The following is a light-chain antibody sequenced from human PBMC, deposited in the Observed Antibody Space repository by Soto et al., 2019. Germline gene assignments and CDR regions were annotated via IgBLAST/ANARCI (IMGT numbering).Light chain of an antibody. CDR2: AAS. Sequence: DIQMTQSPSSLSASVGDRVTITCRASQGISNLLGWFQHKPGIAPKRLIYAASSLQGGVPSRFSGSGSGTEFTLTITGLQPEDFADYYCLQHNTYPYTFGQGTKLEIK. CDR1: QGISNL. V-gene: IGKV1-17*01. CDR3: LQHNTYPYT. J-gene: IGKJ2*01.